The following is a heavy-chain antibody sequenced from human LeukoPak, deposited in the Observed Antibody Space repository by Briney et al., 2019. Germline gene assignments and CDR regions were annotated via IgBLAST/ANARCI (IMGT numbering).Heavy chain of an antibody. CDR2: IYYSGTA. CDR3: ARFSNAHGVKFDY. Sequence: SETLSLTCTVSGGSISSGDFYWSWVRQHPEKGLEWIGYIYYSGTAYYNPSLKRRVTMSVDTSKNQFSLKLDSVTAADTAVYYCARFSNAHGVKFDYWGQGTLVTVSS. J-gene: IGHJ4*02. D-gene: IGHD2-8*01. CDR1: GGSISSGDFY. V-gene: IGHV4-31*03.